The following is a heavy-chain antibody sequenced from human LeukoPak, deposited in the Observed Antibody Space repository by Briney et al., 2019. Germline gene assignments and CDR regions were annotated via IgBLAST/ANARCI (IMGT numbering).Heavy chain of an antibody. CDR1: GGSFSGYY. J-gene: IGHJ3*02. CDR3: ARETTVTTGAFGI. V-gene: IGHV4-34*01. D-gene: IGHD4-17*01. Sequence: SETLSLTCAVYGGSFSGYYWSWIRQPPGKGLEWIGEINHSGSTNYNPSLKSRVTISVDTSKNQFSLKLSSVTAADTAVYYCARETTVTTGAFGIWGQGTMVTVSS. CDR2: INHSGST.